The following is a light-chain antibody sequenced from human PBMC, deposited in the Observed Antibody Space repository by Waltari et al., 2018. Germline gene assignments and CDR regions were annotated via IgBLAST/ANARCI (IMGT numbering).Light chain of an antibody. CDR3: QQANSFPIT. Sequence: DIQMTQSPSSVSASVGDSVTITCRASQGISIWLAWYQQKPGKAPKLLIYAASSLQSGVPSRFSGSGSGTDFTLTVSSLQPEDFATYYCQQANSFPITFGQGTRLEIK. V-gene: IGKV1-12*01. CDR2: AAS. CDR1: QGISIW. J-gene: IGKJ5*01.